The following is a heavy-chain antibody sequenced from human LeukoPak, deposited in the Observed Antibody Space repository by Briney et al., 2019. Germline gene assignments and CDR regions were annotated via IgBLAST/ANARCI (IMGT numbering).Heavy chain of an antibody. J-gene: IGHJ4*02. Sequence: GGSLRLSCSASGFTFSSYAMHWVRQAPGKGLEYVSAISSNGGSTYYADSVKGRFTISRDNSKNTLYLQMSSLRAEGTAVYYCVKDDPGYCSGGSCLYYFDYWGQGTLVTVSS. CDR1: GFTFSSYA. V-gene: IGHV3-64D*09. CDR3: VKDDPGYCSGGSCLYYFDY. D-gene: IGHD2-15*01. CDR2: ISSNGGST.